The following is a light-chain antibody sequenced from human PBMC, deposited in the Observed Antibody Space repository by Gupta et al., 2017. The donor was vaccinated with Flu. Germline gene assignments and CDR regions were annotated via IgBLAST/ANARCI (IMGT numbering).Light chain of an antibody. V-gene: IGKV2-30*01. J-gene: IGKJ2*01. CDR2: KVS. Sequence: VVMTQSPTLLPSPLGQPALLSCSSRQSLVYGDGNTYLNWFQQRPGQSPRRLIYKVSNRDSGVPDRFSGSGSGTNFTLNINSVEAEDVVVYYCMQGTRWPPYTFGQGTKLEIK. CDR3: MQGTRWPPYT. CDR1: QSLVYGDGNTY.